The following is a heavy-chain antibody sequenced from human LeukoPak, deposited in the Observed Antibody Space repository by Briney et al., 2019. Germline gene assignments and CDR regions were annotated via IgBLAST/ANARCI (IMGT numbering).Heavy chain of an antibody. V-gene: IGHV1-69*04. J-gene: IGHJ4*02. D-gene: IGHD3-22*01. CDR3: ASYYYDSSGYYYPLDY. CDR1: GGTFSSYA. CDR2: IIPIFGIA. Sequence: SVKVSCKASGGTFSSYAISWVRLAPGQGLEWMGRIIPIFGIANYAQKFQGRVTITADKSTSTAYMELSSLRSEDTAVYYCASYYYDSSGYYYPLDYWGQGTLVTVSS.